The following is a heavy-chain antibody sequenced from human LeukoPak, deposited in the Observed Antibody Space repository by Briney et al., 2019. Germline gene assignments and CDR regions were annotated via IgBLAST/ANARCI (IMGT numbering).Heavy chain of an antibody. CDR3: ARPGGTTTPDY. D-gene: IGHD4-17*01. CDR2: ISSSSITI. Sequence: GGSLRLSCAASGFTFSRNSMNWVRQAPGKGLEWVLYISSSSITIYYTDSVKGRFTISRDNAKNSLYLQMNSPRAEDTAVYYCARPGGTTTPDYWGQGTLVTVSS. J-gene: IGHJ4*02. V-gene: IGHV3-48*01. CDR1: GFTFSRNS.